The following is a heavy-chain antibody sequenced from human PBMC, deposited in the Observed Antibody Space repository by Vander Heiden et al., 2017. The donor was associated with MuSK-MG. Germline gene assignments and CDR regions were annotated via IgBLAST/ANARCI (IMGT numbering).Heavy chain of an antibody. CDR1: GFTFVSYA. CDR3: ARDKKLELRFPFYYGMDV. Sequence: VQLVESGGGLVQPRGSLRLSCAAAGFTFVSYAMHWVRQAPGKGLEYVSSISSNGGTTYYANSVKGRFTISRDNSKNTLYLQMGSLRAEDMAVYHCARDKKLELRFPFYYGMDVWGQGTTVTVSS. V-gene: IGHV3-64*01. J-gene: IGHJ6*02. CDR2: ISSNGGTT. D-gene: IGHD1-7*01.